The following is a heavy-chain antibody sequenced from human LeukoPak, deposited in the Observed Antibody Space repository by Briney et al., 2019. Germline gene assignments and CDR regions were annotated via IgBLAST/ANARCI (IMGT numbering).Heavy chain of an antibody. D-gene: IGHD2-15*01. CDR3: ARCTGGSCLLDAFDI. V-gene: IGHV1-18*01. Sequence: ASVKVSCKASGYTFTRYDINWVRQATGQGLEWMGWISAYNGNTNYAQKLQGRVTMTTDTSTSTAYMELRSLRSDDTAVYYCARCTGGSCLLDAFDIWGQGTMVTVSS. CDR2: ISAYNGNT. CDR1: GYTFTRYD. J-gene: IGHJ3*02.